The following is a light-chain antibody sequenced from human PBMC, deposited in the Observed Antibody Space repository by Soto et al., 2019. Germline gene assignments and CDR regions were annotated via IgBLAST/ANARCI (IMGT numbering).Light chain of an antibody. CDR1: QSVSSY. CDR3: QQRYNWPPMST. J-gene: IGKJ2*01. V-gene: IGKV3-11*01. Sequence: EIVLTQSPATLSLSPGERATLSCRASQSVSSYLAWYQQKPGQAPRLLIYDASNRATGIPARFSGSGSGTDFTLTISSLEPEDSAVYYCQQRYNWPPMSTFGQGTKLEIK. CDR2: DAS.